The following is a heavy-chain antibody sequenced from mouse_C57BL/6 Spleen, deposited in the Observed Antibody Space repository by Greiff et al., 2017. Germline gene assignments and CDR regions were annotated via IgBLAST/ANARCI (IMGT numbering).Heavy chain of an antibody. J-gene: IGHJ1*03. CDR3: ARSWDWYFDV. CDR1: GYAFSSSW. D-gene: IGHD4-1*01. CDR2: IYPGDGDT. V-gene: IGHV1-82*01. Sequence: LVKPGASVKISCKASGYAFSSSWMNWVKQRPGKGLEWIGRIYPGDGDTNYNGKFKGKATLTADKSSSTAYMQLSSLTSEDSAVYFCARSWDWYFDVWGTGTTVTVSS.